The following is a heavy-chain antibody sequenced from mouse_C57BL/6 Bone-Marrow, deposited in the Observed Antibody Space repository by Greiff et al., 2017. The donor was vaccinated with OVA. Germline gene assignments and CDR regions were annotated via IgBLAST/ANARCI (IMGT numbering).Heavy chain of an antibody. CDR2: IHPNSGST. D-gene: IGHD1-1*01. Sequence: QVQLQQSGAELVKPGASVKLSCKASGYTFTSYWMHWVKQRPGQGLEWIGMIHPNSGSTNYNEKFKSKATLTVDKSSSTAYMQLSSLTSEDSAVYYCARFYYGSSLYFDYWGQGTTLTVSS. CDR1: GYTFTSYW. V-gene: IGHV1-64*01. CDR3: ARFYYGSSLYFDY. J-gene: IGHJ2*01.